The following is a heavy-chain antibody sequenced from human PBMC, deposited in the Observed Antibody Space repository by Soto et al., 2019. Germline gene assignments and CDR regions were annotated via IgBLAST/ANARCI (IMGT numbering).Heavy chain of an antibody. J-gene: IGHJ4*02. D-gene: IGHD6-13*01. V-gene: IGHV1-46*02. CDR3: ARDLAAGAY. CDR2: INPNGGST. Sequence: QVQLVQSGAEVKKPGASVKVSCKASGYTFNNYYIHWLRQAPGQGLEWMAIINPNGGSTNYAQEFQGRVTMNRDTSTSTVYMELSGLSAEDTAVYDCARDLAAGAYWGQGSLVSVSS. CDR1: GYTFNNYY.